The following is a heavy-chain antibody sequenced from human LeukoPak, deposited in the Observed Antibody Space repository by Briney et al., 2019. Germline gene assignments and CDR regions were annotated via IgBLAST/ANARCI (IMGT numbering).Heavy chain of an antibody. D-gene: IGHD3-10*01. CDR2: IYYSGST. Sequence: SETLSLTCTVSGGSISSSSYYWGWIRQPPGKGLEWIGSIYYSGSTYYNPSLKSRVTISVDTSKNQFSLKLSSVTAADTAVYYCARAGLTMVSSIDYWGQGTLVTVSS. V-gene: IGHV4-39*07. CDR3: ARAGLTMVSSIDY. J-gene: IGHJ4*02. CDR1: GGSISSSSYY.